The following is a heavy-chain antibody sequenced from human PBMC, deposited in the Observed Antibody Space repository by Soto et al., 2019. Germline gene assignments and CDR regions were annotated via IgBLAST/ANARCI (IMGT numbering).Heavy chain of an antibody. D-gene: IGHD2-15*01. V-gene: IGHV4-59*01. Sequence: SETLSLTCPVSCGSISANYWSWIRQSPGKVLEWIGYVYYSGSTVYNPSLKSRVSISADTSKNQFSLRLSSVTAADTAVYYCARDDQSCHYGTCSWHFNYWGQGALVTVS. J-gene: IGHJ4*02. CDR2: VYYSGST. CDR3: ARDDQSCHYGTCSWHFNY. CDR1: CGSISANY.